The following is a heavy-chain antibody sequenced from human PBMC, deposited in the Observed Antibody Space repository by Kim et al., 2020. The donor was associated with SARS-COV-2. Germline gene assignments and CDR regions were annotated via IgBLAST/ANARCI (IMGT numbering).Heavy chain of an antibody. CDR2: ISSSSSYI. V-gene: IGHV3-21*01. CDR1: GFTFSDYS. J-gene: IGHJ3*02. Sequence: GGSLRLSCAASGFTFSDYSLSWVRQAPGKGLEWVSSISSSSSYIYYADSLKGRFTISRDNAKNSLYLQVNSLRAEDTAVYYCVKGSGSSPLGSFDIWGQGTMVTVSS. CDR3: VKGSGSSPLGSFDI. D-gene: IGHD6-25*01.